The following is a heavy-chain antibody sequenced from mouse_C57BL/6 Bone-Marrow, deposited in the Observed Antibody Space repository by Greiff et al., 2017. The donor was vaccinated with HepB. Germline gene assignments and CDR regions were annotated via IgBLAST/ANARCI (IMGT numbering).Heavy chain of an antibody. CDR2: ISDGGSYT. V-gene: IGHV5-4*03. CDR3: ARKIVTFDY. Sequence: EVMLVESGGGLVKPGGSLKLSCAASGFTFSSYAMSWVRQTPEKRLEWVATISDGGSYTYYPDNVKGRFTISRDNAKNNLYLQMSHLKSEDTAMYYCARKIVTFDYWGQGTTLTVSS. CDR1: GFTFSSYA. D-gene: IGHD2-5*01. J-gene: IGHJ2*01.